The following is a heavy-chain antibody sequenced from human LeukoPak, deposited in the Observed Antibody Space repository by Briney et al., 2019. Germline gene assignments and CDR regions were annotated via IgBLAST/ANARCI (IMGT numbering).Heavy chain of an antibody. Sequence: GGSLRLSCAASGFTFSSDGMSWVRQAPGKGLEWVSSTSASGGGTVYADSVKGRVTISRDNSKNTLYLQIHFLRAEDTAVYSCAKNLLGSEAFSCYFDFWGRGTLVTVPS. D-gene: IGHD1-26*01. CDR3: AKNLLGSEAFSCYFDF. J-gene: IGHJ2*01. CDR2: TSASGGGT. V-gene: IGHV3-23*01. CDR1: GFTFSSDG.